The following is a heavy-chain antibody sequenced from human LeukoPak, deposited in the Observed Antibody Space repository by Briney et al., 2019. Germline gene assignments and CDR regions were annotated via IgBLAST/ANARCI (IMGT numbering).Heavy chain of an antibody. CDR3: SGDDSASYFRFDP. D-gene: IGHD3-10*01. J-gene: IGHJ5*02. Sequence: PGRSLRLSCTTSGFTFGDYALSWFRQAPGKGLEWVGFIRKTAYGGTTEYAASVKGRFTISRDDSKSIAYLQMNSLKAEDTAVYYCSGDDSASYFRFDPWGRGTLVTVSS. CDR1: GFTFGDYA. CDR2: IRKTAYGGTT. V-gene: IGHV3-49*03.